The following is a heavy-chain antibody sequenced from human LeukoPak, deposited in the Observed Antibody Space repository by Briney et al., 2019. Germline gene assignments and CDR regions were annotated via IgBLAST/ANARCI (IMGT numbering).Heavy chain of an antibody. CDR1: GYTFTSYY. D-gene: IGHD2-21*02. Sequence: ASVKVSCKASGYTFTSYYMHWVRQAPGQGLEWMGIINPSGGSTSYAQKFQGRVTMTRDTSTSTVYMELSSLRSEDTAVYYCARGPRVVTAINYYYYGMDVWGQGTTVTVSS. CDR2: INPSGGST. CDR3: ARGPRVVTAINYYYYGMDV. J-gene: IGHJ6*02. V-gene: IGHV1-46*01.